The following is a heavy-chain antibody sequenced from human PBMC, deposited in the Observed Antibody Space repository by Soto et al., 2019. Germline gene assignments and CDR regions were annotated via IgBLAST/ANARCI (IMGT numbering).Heavy chain of an antibody. CDR3: AREFIAAAAPFDY. J-gene: IGHJ4*02. CDR1: GGTFSSYA. V-gene: IGHV1-69*01. D-gene: IGHD6-13*01. CDR2: IIPIFGTA. Sequence: QVQLVQSGAEVKKPGSSVKVSCKASGGTFSSYAISWVRQAPGQGLEWMGGIIPIFGTANYAQKFQGRVTITADESTSTAYIKLSSLRSEDTAVYYCAREFIAAAAPFDYWGQGTLVTVSS.